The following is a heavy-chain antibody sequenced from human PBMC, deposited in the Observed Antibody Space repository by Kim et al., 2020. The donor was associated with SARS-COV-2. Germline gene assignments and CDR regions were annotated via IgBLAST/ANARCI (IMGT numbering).Heavy chain of an antibody. D-gene: IGHD1-26*01. Sequence: GGSLRLSCAASGFTFNNAWMSWVRQAPGKGLEWVARIKTKTDGGTTDYAEPVKGRFTISRDDSKNTLYLQMSSLKTEDTAVYYCTTDPFTGSYSAFDYWGQGTLVTVSS. CDR1: GFTFNNAW. CDR2: IKTKTDGGTT. V-gene: IGHV3-15*01. J-gene: IGHJ4*02. CDR3: TTDPFTGSYSAFDY.